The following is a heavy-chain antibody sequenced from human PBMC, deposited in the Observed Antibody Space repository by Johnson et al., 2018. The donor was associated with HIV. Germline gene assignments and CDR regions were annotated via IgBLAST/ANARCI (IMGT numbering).Heavy chain of an antibody. CDR3: ASDYGGTKDAFDI. J-gene: IGHJ3*02. Sequence: QMQLVESGGGLVQPGGSLRLSCAASGFTFSSYAMHWVRQAPGKGLEWVAVISYDGSNKYYADSVKGRFTISRDNSKNTLYLQMNSLRAEDTAVYYCASDYGGTKDAFDIWGQGTMVTVSS. V-gene: IGHV3-30*04. CDR2: ISYDGSNK. CDR1: GFTFSSYA. D-gene: IGHD3-10*01.